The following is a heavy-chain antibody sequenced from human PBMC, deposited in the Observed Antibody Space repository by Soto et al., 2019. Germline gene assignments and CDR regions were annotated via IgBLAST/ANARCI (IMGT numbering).Heavy chain of an antibody. D-gene: IGHD3-22*01. CDR1: GGSISSSSYY. J-gene: IGHJ4*02. CDR3: ARNKGAYDSSGYWRY. CDR2: IYYSGST. Sequence: PSETLSLTCNVSGGSISSSSYYWGWIRQPPGKGLEWIGSIYYSGSTYYNPSLKSRVTISVDTSKNQFSLKLSSVTAADTAVYYCARNKGAYDSSGYWRYWGQGTLVTVSS. V-gene: IGHV4-39*01.